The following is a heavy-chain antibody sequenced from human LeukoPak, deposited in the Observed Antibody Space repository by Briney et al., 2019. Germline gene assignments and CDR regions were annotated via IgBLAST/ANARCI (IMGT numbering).Heavy chain of an antibody. CDR2: IWYDGNKK. V-gene: IGHV3-33*01. CDR3: AVWYTSSWYFDY. D-gene: IGHD6-13*01. CDR1: GFTFSSYG. Sequence: GESLRLSCAASGFTFSSYGMHWVRQAPGKGLEWVAVIWYDGNKKYFADSVKGRFTISRDNPKKTLYLQMNSLGAEDTAVYYCAVWYTSSWYFDYWGQGTLVTVSS. J-gene: IGHJ4*02.